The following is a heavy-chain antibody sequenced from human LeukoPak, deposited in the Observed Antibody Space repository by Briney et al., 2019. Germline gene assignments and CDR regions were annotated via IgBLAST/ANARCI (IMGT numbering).Heavy chain of an antibody. J-gene: IGHJ4*02. CDR1: GGSISSSSYY. CDR2: IYYSGST. Sequence: SGTLSLTYTVSGGSISSSSYYWGWIRQPPGKGLEWIGSIYYSGSTYYNPSLKSRATISVDTSKNQFSLKLSSVTAADTAVYYCARRGTEPVMGSFDYWGQGTLVTVSS. V-gene: IGHV4-39*01. CDR3: ARRGTEPVMGSFDY. D-gene: IGHD1-14*01.